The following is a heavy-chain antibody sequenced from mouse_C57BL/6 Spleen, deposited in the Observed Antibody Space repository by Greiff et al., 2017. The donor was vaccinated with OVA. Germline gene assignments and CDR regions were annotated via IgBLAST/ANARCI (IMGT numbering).Heavy chain of an antibody. V-gene: IGHV1-22*01. CDR1: GYTFTDYN. J-gene: IGHJ1*03. CDR2: INPNNGGT. D-gene: IGHD2-2*01. CDR3: GKGAGYYGYFDV. Sequence: EVKLMESGPELVKPGASVKMSCKASGYTFTDYNMHWVKQSHGKSLEWIGYINPNNGGTSYNQKFKGKATLTVNKSSSTAYMELRSLTSEDSAVYYCGKGAGYYGYFDVWGTGTTVTVSS.